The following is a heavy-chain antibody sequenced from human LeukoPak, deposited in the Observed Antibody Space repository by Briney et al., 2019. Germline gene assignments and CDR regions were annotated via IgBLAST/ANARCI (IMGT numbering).Heavy chain of an antibody. J-gene: IGHJ4*02. Sequence: SETLSLTCAVYGGSFSGYYWSSIRQPPGKGLEWIGEINHSGSTNYNPSLKSRLTISVDTSKNPFSLKLSPVTAADTAVYYCARGVVGAIRYWGQGTLVTVSS. CDR3: ARGVVGAIRY. D-gene: IGHD1-26*01. CDR2: INHSGST. CDR1: GGSFSGYY. V-gene: IGHV4-34*01.